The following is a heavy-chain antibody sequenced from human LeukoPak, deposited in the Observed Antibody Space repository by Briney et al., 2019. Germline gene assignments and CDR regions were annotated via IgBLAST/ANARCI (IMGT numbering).Heavy chain of an antibody. Sequence: GASVKVSCEASGYTFIGYYLHWVRQAPGQGLEWIGWINPKSGDSNHAQKFQDRVTMTGDTSISTAYMELSSLRSNDTAVYYCARGDTATFDYWGQGTLVTVSS. V-gene: IGHV1-2*02. CDR3: ARGDTATFDY. CDR2: INPKSGDS. CDR1: GYTFIGYY. J-gene: IGHJ4*02. D-gene: IGHD5-18*01.